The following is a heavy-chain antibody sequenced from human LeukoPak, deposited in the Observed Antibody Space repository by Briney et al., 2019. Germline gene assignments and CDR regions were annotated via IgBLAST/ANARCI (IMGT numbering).Heavy chain of an antibody. V-gene: IGHV3-23*01. CDR1: GFTFSSYA. CDR2: ISGSGGST. D-gene: IGHD6-13*01. J-gene: IGHJ4*02. Sequence: GGSLRLSCAASGFTFSSYAMSWVRQAPGKGMEWVSAISGSGGSTYYADSVKGRFTISRDNSKNTLYLQMNSLRAEDTAVYYCAKDLYPPSPGIAAAGFFDYWGQGTLVTVSS. CDR3: AKDLYPPSPGIAAAGFFDY.